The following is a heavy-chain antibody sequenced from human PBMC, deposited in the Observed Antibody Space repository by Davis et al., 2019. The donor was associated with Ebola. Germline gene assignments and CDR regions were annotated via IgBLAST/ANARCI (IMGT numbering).Heavy chain of an antibody. Sequence: ESLKISCAASGFTFSSYSMNWVRQAPGKGLEWVSSISSSSSYIYYADSVKGRFTISRDNSKKTLYLQMNSLRAEDTAVYYCAKSGLSFGVVKYHYGMDVWGKGTTVTVSS. CDR1: GFTFSSYS. V-gene: IGHV3-21*04. D-gene: IGHD3-3*01. CDR3: AKSGLSFGVVKYHYGMDV. J-gene: IGHJ6*04. CDR2: ISSSSSYI.